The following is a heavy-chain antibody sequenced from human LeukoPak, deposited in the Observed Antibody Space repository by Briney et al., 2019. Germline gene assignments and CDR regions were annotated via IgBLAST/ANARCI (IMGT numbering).Heavy chain of an antibody. Sequence: PGGSLRLSCATSGFTFDDFTMHWVRQPPGKGLEWVSLIGRRGDPKYYANSLEGRFTISRDNRRRYVFLRMNSLRPDDTAFYYCIKEGRGYKYGLRDWGQGTLVTVSS. D-gene: IGHD5-18*01. J-gene: IGHJ4*02. V-gene: IGHV3-43*01. CDR2: IGRRGDPK. CDR1: GFTFDDFT. CDR3: IKEGRGYKYGLRD.